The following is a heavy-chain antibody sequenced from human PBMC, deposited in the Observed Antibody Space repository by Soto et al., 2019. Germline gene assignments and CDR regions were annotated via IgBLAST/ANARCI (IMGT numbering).Heavy chain of an antibody. V-gene: IGHV3-23*01. CDR3: ANDSNGAAAGHTKFYGMDF. CDR1: GFTFSMYA. CDR2: ISGIGDST. J-gene: IGHJ6*02. D-gene: IGHD6-13*01. Sequence: EVQLLESGGGLVQPGGSLRLSCAASGFTFSMYAMSWVLKAPGKGPELVSVISGIGDSTYYADSVRGRFTISRDNSKNTLYLQMNSLRAEDKAVDYYANDSNGAAAGHTKFYGMDFWGQGPTGTVSS.